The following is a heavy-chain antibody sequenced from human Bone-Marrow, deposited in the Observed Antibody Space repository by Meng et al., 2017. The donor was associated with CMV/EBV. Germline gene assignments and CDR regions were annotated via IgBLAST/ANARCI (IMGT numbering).Heavy chain of an antibody. Sequence: SVKVSCKASGGTFSSYTISWVRQAPGQGLEWMGRISPILGLANYAQKFQGRVTITPDKSTSTAYLELRSLRSDAPAGYYCARGLGYSGYDWEGGWFDPWGQGTLVTVSS. J-gene: IGHJ5*02. D-gene: IGHD5-12*01. CDR1: GGTFSSYT. CDR2: ISPILGLA. V-gene: IGHV1-69*02. CDR3: ARGLGYSGYDWEGGWFDP.